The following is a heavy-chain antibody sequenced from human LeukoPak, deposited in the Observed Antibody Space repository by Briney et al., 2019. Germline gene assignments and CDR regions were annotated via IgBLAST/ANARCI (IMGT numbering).Heavy chain of an antibody. CDR3: AKGPSISAVGYFDY. CDR2: MSGSGNIT. V-gene: IGHV3-23*01. J-gene: IGHJ4*02. CDR1: GFTFSDYY. D-gene: IGHD6-13*01. Sequence: GGSLRLSCAASGFTFSDYYMSWIRQAPGKGLEWVSIMSGSGNITYYADSVKGRFTISRDNSKNTLYLQMNSLRAEDTAVYYCAKGPSISAVGYFDYWGQGTLVTVSS.